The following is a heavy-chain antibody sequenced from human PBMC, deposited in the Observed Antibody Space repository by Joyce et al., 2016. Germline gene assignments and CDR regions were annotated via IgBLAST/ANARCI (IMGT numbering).Heavy chain of an antibody. V-gene: IGHV4-34*01. CDR2: INHSGST. J-gene: IGHJ4*02. D-gene: IGHD4-11*01. Sequence: QVQLQQWGAGLLKPSETLSLTCAVYGGSFSGYYWSWIRQPPGKGLEWIGEINHSGSTNSTPSLERRVTISVDTSKNQFSLRLSSVTAADTAVYYCARGLSAFDYSNYAGYDYWGQGTLVTVSS. CDR1: GGSFSGYY. CDR3: ARGLSAFDYSNYAGYDY.